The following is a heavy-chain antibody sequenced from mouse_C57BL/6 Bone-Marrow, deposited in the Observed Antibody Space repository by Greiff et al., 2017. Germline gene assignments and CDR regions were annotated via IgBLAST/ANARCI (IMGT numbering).Heavy chain of an antibody. CDR1: GYTFTGYW. Sequence: QVQLQQPGAELMKPGASVKLSCKATGYTFTGYWIEWVKQRPGHGLEWIGEILPGSGSTNYNEKFKGKATFTADTSSNPAYMQISSLTTEDSAIYYCAGWGLRCAMDYWGQGTSVTVSS. V-gene: IGHV1-9*01. CDR2: ILPGSGST. CDR3: AGWGLRCAMDY. D-gene: IGHD2-4*01. J-gene: IGHJ4*01.